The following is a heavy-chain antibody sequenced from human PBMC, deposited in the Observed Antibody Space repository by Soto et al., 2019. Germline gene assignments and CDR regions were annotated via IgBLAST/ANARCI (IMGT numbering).Heavy chain of an antibody. CDR2: INHSGST. Sequence: SETLSLTCAVYGGYFSGYYLSWIRQPPGKGLEWIGEINHSGSTNYNPSLKSRVTISVDTSKNQFSLKLSSVTAADTAVYYCARDSNIVATMGSIYYYYGMDVWGQGTTVTGSS. J-gene: IGHJ6*02. D-gene: IGHD5-12*01. CDR3: ARDSNIVATMGSIYYYYGMDV. V-gene: IGHV4-34*01. CDR1: GGYFSGYY.